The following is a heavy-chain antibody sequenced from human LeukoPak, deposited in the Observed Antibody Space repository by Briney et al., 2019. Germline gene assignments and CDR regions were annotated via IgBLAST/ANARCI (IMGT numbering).Heavy chain of an antibody. D-gene: IGHD2-15*01. CDR1: GYTFTSYG. Sequence: SVKVSCKASGYTFTSYGISWVRQAPGQGLEWMGRIIPIFGTANYAQKFQGRVTITTDESTSTAYMELSSLRSEDTAVYYCARDLGYCSGGSCYSRYMDVWGKGTTVTVSS. CDR3: ARDLGYCSGGSCYSRYMDV. V-gene: IGHV1-69*05. CDR2: IIPIFGTA. J-gene: IGHJ6*03.